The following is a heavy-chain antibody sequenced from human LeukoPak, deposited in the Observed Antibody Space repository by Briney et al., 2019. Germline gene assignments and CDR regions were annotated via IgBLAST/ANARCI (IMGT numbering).Heavy chain of an antibody. CDR1: GGSISSYY. V-gene: IGHV4-59*01. CDR3: AREGRGQWLVRRKGYFDY. CDR2: IYYSGST. J-gene: IGHJ4*02. Sequence: SETPSLTCTVSGGSISSYYWSWIRQPPGKGLEWIGYIYYSGSTNYNPSLKSRVTISVDTSKNQFSLKLSSVTAADTAVYYCAREGRGQWLVRRKGYFDYWGQGTLVTVSS. D-gene: IGHD6-19*01.